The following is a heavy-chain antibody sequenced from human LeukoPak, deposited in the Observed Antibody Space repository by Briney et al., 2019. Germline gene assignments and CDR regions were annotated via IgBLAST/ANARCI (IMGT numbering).Heavy chain of an antibody. Sequence: PGGSLRLSCAASGFTFSSYAMHWVRQAPGKGLEWVAVISYDGSNKYYADSVKGRFTISRDNSKNTLYLQMNSLRAEDTAVYYCAKVEVSSGWYEYFQHWGQGTLVTVSS. J-gene: IGHJ1*01. CDR3: AKVEVSSGWYEYFQH. CDR1: GFTFSSYA. D-gene: IGHD6-19*01. CDR2: ISYDGSNK. V-gene: IGHV3-30-3*01.